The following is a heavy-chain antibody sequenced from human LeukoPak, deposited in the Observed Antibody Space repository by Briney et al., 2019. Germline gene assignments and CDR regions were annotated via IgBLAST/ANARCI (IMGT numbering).Heavy chain of an antibody. CDR1: GFTFSSYA. J-gene: IGHJ4*02. CDR3: AKETYLSLDY. D-gene: IGHD2/OR15-2a*01. Sequence: GGSLRLSCAASGFTFSSYALSWVRQAPGKGLEWVSLISGSGSSTYYADSVKGRFTISRDNSKNTLYLQMNSLRAEDTAVYYCAKETYLSLDYWGQGTLVTVSS. V-gene: IGHV3-23*01. CDR2: ISGSGSST.